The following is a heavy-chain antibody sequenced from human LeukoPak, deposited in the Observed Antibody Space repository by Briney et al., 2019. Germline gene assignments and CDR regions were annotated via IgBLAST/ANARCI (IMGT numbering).Heavy chain of an antibody. J-gene: IGHJ3*02. CDR3: ARVKFIAAAGTYDAFDI. CDR2: IYTSGST. Sequence: SETLSLTCTVSGGSISSYYWSWIRQPAGKGLEWIGRIYTSGSTNYNPSLKSRVTMSVDTSKNQFSLKLSSATAADTAVYYCARVKFIAAAGTYDAFDIWGQGTMVTVSS. CDR1: GGSISSYY. V-gene: IGHV4-4*07. D-gene: IGHD6-13*01.